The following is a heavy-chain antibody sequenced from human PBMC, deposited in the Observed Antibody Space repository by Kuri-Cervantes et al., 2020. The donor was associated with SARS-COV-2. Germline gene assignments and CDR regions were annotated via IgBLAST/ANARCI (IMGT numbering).Heavy chain of an antibody. CDR1: GGTFSSYA. V-gene: IGHV1-69*11. J-gene: IGHJ4*02. D-gene: IGHD6-13*01. CDR2: IIPILGTA. CDR3: ARVPPGIAAAGILDY. Sequence: SVKVSCKASGGTFSSYAISWVRQAPGQGLEWMGRIIPILGTANYAQKFQGRVTITADESTSTAYMELSSLRSEDTAVYYCARVPPGIAAAGILDYWGQGTLVTVSS.